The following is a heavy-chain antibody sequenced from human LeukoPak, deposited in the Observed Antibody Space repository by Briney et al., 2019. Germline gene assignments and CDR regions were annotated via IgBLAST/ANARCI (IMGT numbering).Heavy chain of an antibody. D-gene: IGHD3-10*01. CDR2: ISGSGGST. Sequence: GGSLRLSCAASGFTFSDYYMSWVRQAPGKGLEWVSDISGSGGSTLYAESVKGRFTISRDNSRNTLYLQMVSLRADDTAVYYCAKVTGLWFGEGVDYWGQGTLVTVSS. V-gene: IGHV3-23*01. J-gene: IGHJ4*02. CDR1: GFTFSDYY. CDR3: AKVTGLWFGEGVDY.